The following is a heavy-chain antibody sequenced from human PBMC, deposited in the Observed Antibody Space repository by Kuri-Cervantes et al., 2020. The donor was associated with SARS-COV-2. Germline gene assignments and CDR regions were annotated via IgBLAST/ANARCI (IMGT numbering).Heavy chain of an antibody. V-gene: IGHV3-23*01. Sequence: GGSLRLSCAASGFTVSSNYMSWVRQAPGKGLEWVSAISGSGGSTYYADSVKGRLTISRDNSKNTLYLQMNSLRAEDTAVYYCAKDLGMVRALAGWFDPWGQGTLVTVSS. CDR1: GFTVSSNY. J-gene: IGHJ5*02. CDR2: ISGSGGST. CDR3: AKDLGMVRALAGWFDP. D-gene: IGHD3-10*01.